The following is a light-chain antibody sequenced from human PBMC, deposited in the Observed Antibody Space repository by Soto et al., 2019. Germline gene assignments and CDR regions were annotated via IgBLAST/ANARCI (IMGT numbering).Light chain of an antibody. J-gene: IGKJ3*01. CDR3: QQYGRSPFT. V-gene: IGKV3-20*01. CDR1: QSVSSSY. CDR2: GAS. Sequence: EIVLTQSPGTLSLSPGERATLSCRASQSVSSSYLAWYQQKPGQAHRLLIYGASSRATGIPGRFSGSGSGTDFTLTISRLEPEDFAVYYCQQYGRSPFTFGPGTKVDIK.